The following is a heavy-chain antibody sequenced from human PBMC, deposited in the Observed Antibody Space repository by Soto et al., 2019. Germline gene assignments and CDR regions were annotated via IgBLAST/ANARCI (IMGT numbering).Heavy chain of an antibody. CDR2: INPSGGST. V-gene: IGHV1-46*01. CDR1: GYTFTSYY. J-gene: IGHJ6*02. D-gene: IGHD6-6*01. Sequence: ASVKVSCKASGYTFTSYYMHWVRQAPGQGLERMGIINPSGGSTSYAQKFQGRVTMTRDTSTSTVYMELSSLRSEDTTVYYCARDQGVYSSSSGPYYYYGMDVWGQGTTVTVSS. CDR3: ARDQGVYSSSSGPYYYYGMDV.